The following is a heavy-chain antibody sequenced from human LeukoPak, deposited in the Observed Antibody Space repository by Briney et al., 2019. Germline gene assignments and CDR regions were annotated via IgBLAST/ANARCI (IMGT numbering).Heavy chain of an antibody. CDR3: AKSSKTWFGEVLLRNNWFDP. Sequence: GGSLRLSCAASGFTFSSYAMSWVRQAPGKGLEWVSAISGSGGSTYYADSVKGRFTISRDNSKNTLYLQMNSLRAEDTAVYYCAKSSKTWFGEVLLRNNWFDPWGQGTLVTVSS. D-gene: IGHD3-10*01. CDR2: ISGSGGST. J-gene: IGHJ5*02. CDR1: GFTFSSYA. V-gene: IGHV3-23*01.